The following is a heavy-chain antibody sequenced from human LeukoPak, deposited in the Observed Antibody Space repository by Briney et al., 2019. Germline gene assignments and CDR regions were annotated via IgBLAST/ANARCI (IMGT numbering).Heavy chain of an antibody. CDR1: GGSFSGYY. J-gene: IGHJ4*02. CDR3: ARDGEAYYYDSSGYYGLDY. CDR2: INHSGST. V-gene: IGHV4-34*01. Sequence: SETLSLTCAVYGGSFSGYYWSWIRQPPGKGLEWIGEINHSGSTNYNPSLKSRVTISVDTSKNQFSLKLSSVTAADTAVYYCARDGEAYYYDSSGYYGLDYWGQGTLVTVSS. D-gene: IGHD3-22*01.